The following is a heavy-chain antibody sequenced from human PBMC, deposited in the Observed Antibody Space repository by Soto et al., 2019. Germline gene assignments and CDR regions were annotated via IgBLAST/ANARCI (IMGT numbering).Heavy chain of an antibody. J-gene: IGHJ4*02. CDR3: ARDVPKCGVPRRGHPGIFDY. CDR2: IWYDGSNK. D-gene: IGHD3-10*01. CDR1: GFTFSSYY. Sequence: QVQLVESGGGVVQPGRSLRLSCAASGFTFSSYYMHWVRQAPGKGLEWVAVIWYDGSNKFYADSVKGRFTLSRDNSKSALYLLMNRLSAEDTAVYYCARDVPKCGVPRRGHPGIFDYWGQGTLVTVSS. V-gene: IGHV3-33*01.